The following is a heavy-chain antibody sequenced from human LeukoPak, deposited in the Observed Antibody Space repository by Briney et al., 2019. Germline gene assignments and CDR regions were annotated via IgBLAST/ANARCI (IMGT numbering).Heavy chain of an antibody. CDR2: INPSGGST. CDR3: ARDPYYDSSGYPHYYYGMDV. Sequence: ASVEVSCKASGYTFTSYYMHWVRQAPGQGLEWMGIINPSGGSTSYAQKFQGRVTMARDTSTSTVYMELSSLRSDDTAVYYCARDPYYDSSGYPHYYYGMDVWGQGTTVTVSS. J-gene: IGHJ6*02. CDR1: GYTFTSYY. V-gene: IGHV1-46*01. D-gene: IGHD3-22*01.